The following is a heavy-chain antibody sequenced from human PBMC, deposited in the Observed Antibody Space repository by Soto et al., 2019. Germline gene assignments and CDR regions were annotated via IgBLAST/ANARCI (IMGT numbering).Heavy chain of an antibody. D-gene: IGHD3-9*01. CDR3: ARGPDILTGYYGPNEY. J-gene: IGHJ4*02. CDR1: GFTFSAYY. V-gene: IGHV3-11*01. CDR2: ISNSGSGNYI. Sequence: PGGSLRLSCAASGFTFSAYYMSWIRQAPGKGLEWVSYISNSGSGNYIYYADSVKGRFTISRDNAENSLYLQMNSLKIEDTAVYYCARGPDILTGYYGPNEYWGQGTLVTVSS.